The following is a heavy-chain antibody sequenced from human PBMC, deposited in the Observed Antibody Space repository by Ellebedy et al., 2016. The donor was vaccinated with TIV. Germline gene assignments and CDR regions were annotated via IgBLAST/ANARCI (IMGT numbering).Heavy chain of an antibody. CDR3: AQRGADY. Sequence: GESLKISCAASGFTFSTYYMTWVRQAPGKGLEWVANIHQDGSDKHYVDSVKGRFTISRDNAKNSLYLQMNSLRAEDTAVYYCAQRGADYWGQGTPVTVSS. D-gene: IGHD3-16*01. CDR1: GFTFSTYY. J-gene: IGHJ4*02. CDR2: IHQDGSDK. V-gene: IGHV3-7*03.